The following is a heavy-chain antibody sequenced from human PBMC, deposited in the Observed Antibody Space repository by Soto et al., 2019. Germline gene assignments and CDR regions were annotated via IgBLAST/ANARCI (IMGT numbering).Heavy chain of an antibody. Sequence: GGSLRLSCAASGFTVSSNYMSWVRQAPGKGLEWVSVIYSGGSTYYADSVKGRFTISRDNSKNTLYLQMNSLRAEDTAVYYCARGSIAAAGTFDYWGQGTLVTVSS. D-gene: IGHD6-13*01. V-gene: IGHV3-53*01. CDR2: IYSGGST. CDR1: GFTVSSNY. J-gene: IGHJ4*02. CDR3: ARGSIAAAGTFDY.